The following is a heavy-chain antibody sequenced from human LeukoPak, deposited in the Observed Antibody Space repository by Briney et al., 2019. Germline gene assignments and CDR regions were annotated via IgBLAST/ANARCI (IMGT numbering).Heavy chain of an antibody. V-gene: IGHV3-48*03. CDR1: GFTFSSYE. CDR2: ISSSGSTI. CDR3: ARDFATGIAVAGTGFDY. D-gene: IGHD6-19*01. Sequence: PGGSLRLSCAASGFTFSSYEMNWVRQAPGKGLEWVSYISSSGSTIYYADSVKGRFTISRDNAKNSLYLQMNSLRAEDTAVYYCARDFATGIAVAGTGFDYWGQGTLVTVSS. J-gene: IGHJ4*02.